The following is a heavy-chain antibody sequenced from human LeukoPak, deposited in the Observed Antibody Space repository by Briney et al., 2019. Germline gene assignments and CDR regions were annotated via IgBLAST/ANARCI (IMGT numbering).Heavy chain of an antibody. V-gene: IGHV3-7*01. CDR3: ARVYSGSYYGYYYYYMDV. D-gene: IGHD1-26*01. CDR2: IKQDGSEK. Sequence: GGSLRLSCAASGFTFSSYWMSWVRQAPGKGLEWVANIKQDGSEKYYVDSVKGRFTISRDNAKNSLYLQMNSLRAEDTAVYYCARVYSGSYYGYYYYYMDVWGKGTTVTVSS. J-gene: IGHJ6*03. CDR1: GFTFSSYW.